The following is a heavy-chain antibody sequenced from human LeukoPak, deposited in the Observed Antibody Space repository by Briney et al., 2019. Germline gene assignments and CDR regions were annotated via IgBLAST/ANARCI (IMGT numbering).Heavy chain of an antibody. CDR2: ISVYNGDT. D-gene: IGHD3-3*01. CDR3: ATVGKKPPFYYDFWSGY. J-gene: IGHJ4*02. CDR1: GYTFISHG. Sequence: ASVKVSCKASGYTFISHGISWVRLAPGQGPEWMGWISVYNGDTNYAQKFQGRVTMTTDTATTTAYMELRSLKSDDTAVYYCATVGKKPPFYYDFWSGYWGQGTLVTVSS. V-gene: IGHV1-18*01.